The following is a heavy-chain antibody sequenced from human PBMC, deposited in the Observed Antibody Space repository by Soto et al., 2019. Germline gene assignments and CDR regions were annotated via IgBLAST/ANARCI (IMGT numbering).Heavy chain of an antibody. D-gene: IGHD4-4*01. Sequence: SVKVSCKASGGTFSSYAISWVRQAPGQGLEWMGGFIPIFGTANYAQKFQGRVTITADESTSTAYMELSSLRSEDTAVYYCATTVTPRYYYGMDVWGQGTTVTVSS. J-gene: IGHJ6*02. V-gene: IGHV1-69*13. CDR3: ATTVTPRYYYGMDV. CDR1: GGTFSSYA. CDR2: FIPIFGTA.